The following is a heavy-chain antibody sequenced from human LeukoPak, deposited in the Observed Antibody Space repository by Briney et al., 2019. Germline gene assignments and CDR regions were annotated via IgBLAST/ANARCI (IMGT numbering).Heavy chain of an antibody. D-gene: IGHD3-22*01. CDR3: AKDREMYFYDSSGYRDAFHI. CDR2: ISGTGGGT. J-gene: IGHJ3*02. CDR1: GFTFNTYA. V-gene: IGHV3-23*01. Sequence: GGSLRLSCAASGFTFNTYAMSWVRQAPGKGLEWVSSISGTGGGTYYADSVKGRFTISRDNSHKTLYLQMNSLRAEDTAVYYCAKDREMYFYDSSGYRDAFHIWGQGTKVTVSS.